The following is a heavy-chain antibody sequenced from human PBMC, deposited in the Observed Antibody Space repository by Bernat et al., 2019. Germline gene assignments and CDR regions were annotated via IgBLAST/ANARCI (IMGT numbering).Heavy chain of an antibody. CDR3: AKDLRYWWGYSYGGVLDYYGMDV. J-gene: IGHJ6*02. D-gene: IGHD5-18*01. Sequence: APKLGLEWVAVISYDGSNKYYADSVKGRFTISRDNSKNTLYLQMNSLRAEDTAVYYCAKDLRYWWGYSYGGVLDYYGMDVWGQGTTVTVSS. V-gene: IGHV3-30*18. CDR2: ISYDGSNK.